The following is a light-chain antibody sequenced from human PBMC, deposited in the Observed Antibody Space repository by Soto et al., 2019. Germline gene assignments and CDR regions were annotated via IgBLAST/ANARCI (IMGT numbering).Light chain of an antibody. V-gene: IGKV3-20*01. CDR3: QQSDSSPRT. J-gene: IGKJ1*01. Sequence: EIVLTQSPGTLSLSPGERATLSCRASQSVSSNYLAWYQQKPGQAPRLLIFGISSRATGIPDRFSGSGSGTDFTLTISRLEPEDFAVYYRQQSDSSPRTFGQGTKVDIK. CDR1: QSVSSNY. CDR2: GIS.